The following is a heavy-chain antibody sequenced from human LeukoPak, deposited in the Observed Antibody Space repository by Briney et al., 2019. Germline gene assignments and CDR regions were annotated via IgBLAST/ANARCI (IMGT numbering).Heavy chain of an antibody. CDR1: GGSISSYY. CDR3: AREGQQGFHSAFDI. CDR2: IYYTGST. D-gene: IGHD5-18*01. Sequence: SGTLSLTCTVSGGSISSYYWSWIRQPPGKGLEWIGHIYYTGSTNYNPSLKSRVTIGLDTSKNQLSLKLSSVTAADTAVYYCAREGQQGFHSAFDIWGQGKMVTVSS. V-gene: IGHV4-59*01. J-gene: IGHJ3*02.